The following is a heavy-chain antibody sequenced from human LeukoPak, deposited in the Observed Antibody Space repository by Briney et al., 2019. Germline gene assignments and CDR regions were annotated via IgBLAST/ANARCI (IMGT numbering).Heavy chain of an antibody. CDR3: AKDLWVVGANEVGNAFDI. V-gene: IGHV3-23*01. J-gene: IGHJ3*02. CDR2: ISGSGGST. CDR1: GFTFSSYA. Sequence: PGGSLRLSCAASGFTFSSYARSWVRQAPGKGLELVSAISGSGGSTYYADSVKGRFTISRDNSKNTLYLQMNSLRAEDTAVYYCAKDLWVVGANEVGNAFDIWGQGTMVTVSS. D-gene: IGHD1-26*01.